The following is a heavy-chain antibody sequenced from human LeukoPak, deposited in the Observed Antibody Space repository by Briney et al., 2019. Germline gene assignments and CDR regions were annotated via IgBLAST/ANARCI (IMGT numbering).Heavy chain of an antibody. CDR3: ASQVGGGWWSAGNWFDP. J-gene: IGHJ5*02. CDR2: MYHSGST. V-gene: IGHV4-38-2*02. D-gene: IGHD6-19*01. CDR1: GYSISSAYY. Sequence: KPSETLSLTCSVSGYSISSAYYWGWIRQPPGKGLEWIGTMYHSGSTNYNPSLKSRVTISVDTSKNQFSLKLSSVTAADTAVYYCASQVGGGWWSAGNWFDPWGQGTLVTVSS.